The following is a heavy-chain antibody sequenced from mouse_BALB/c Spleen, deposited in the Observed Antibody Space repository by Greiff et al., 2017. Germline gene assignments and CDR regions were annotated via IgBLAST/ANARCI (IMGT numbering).Heavy chain of an antibody. V-gene: IGHV1S81*02. CDR1: GYTFTSYW. Sequence: QVQLQQPGAELVKPGASVKLSCKASGYTFTSYWMHWVKQRPGQGLEWIGEINPSNGRTNYNEKFKSKATLTVDKSSSTAYMQLSSLTSEDSAVYYCAREEVVATYYFDYWGQGTTLTVSS. D-gene: IGHD1-1*01. CDR3: AREEVVATYYFDY. J-gene: IGHJ2*01. CDR2: INPSNGRT.